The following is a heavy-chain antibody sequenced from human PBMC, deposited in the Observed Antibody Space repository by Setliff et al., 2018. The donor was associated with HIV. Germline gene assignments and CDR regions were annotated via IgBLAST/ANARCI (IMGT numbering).Heavy chain of an antibody. CDR3: VRDGSLTGRYYHYMDV. V-gene: IGHV3-7*03. Sequence: GGSLRLSCAASGFTFGSYWMSWVRQAPGQGLEYVAHIKGDGSKTKYVDSVRGRFTISRDNAKKSLYLQMNSLRAEDTAVYYCVRDGSLTGRYYHYMDVWGKGTTVTVSS. CDR2: IKGDGSKT. D-gene: IGHD3-9*01. CDR1: GFTFGSYW. J-gene: IGHJ6*03.